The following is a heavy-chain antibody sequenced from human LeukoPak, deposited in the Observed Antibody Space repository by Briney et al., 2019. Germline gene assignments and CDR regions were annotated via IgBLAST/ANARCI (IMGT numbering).Heavy chain of an antibody. D-gene: IGHD6-19*01. CDR3: AKDYSSGWYELGAFDI. Sequence: PGGSLRLSCAASGFTFSSYSMHWVRQAPGKGLDWVAVISHDGSNIYYADSAKGRFTISRDDSMNTLYLQMNSLRAEDTAMYYCAKDYSSGWYELGAFDIWGQGTMVTVSS. CDR2: ISHDGSNI. V-gene: IGHV3-30*18. CDR1: GFTFSSYS. J-gene: IGHJ3*02.